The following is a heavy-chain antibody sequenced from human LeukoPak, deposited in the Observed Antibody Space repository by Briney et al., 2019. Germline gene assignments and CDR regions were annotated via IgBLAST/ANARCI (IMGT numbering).Heavy chain of an antibody. V-gene: IGHV1-46*01. D-gene: IGHD1-26*01. J-gene: IGHJ6*03. CDR3: ATYSGSPDYYYYYMDV. CDR2: INPSGGST. Sequence: ASVTVSCKASGYTFTSYYMHWVRQAPGQGLEWMGIINPSGGSTSYAQKFQGRVTMTRDMSTSTVYMELSSLRSEDTAVYYCATYSGSPDYYYYYMDVWGKGTTVTVSS. CDR1: GYTFTSYY.